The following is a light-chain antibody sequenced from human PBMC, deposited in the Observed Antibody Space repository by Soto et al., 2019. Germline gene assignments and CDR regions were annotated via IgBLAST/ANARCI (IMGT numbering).Light chain of an antibody. CDR3: HQRQSWPRT. CDR1: QYINTR. CDR2: QTS. J-gene: IGKJ1*01. V-gene: IGKV3-11*01. Sequence: EIVLTQSPGTLSFSPGERATLFCRASQYINTRLAWYQHRPGQAPRLLIYQTSLRAAGIPARFSASGSGTDFTLTISDVQPEDFALYYCHQRQSWPRTFGQGTKVDI.